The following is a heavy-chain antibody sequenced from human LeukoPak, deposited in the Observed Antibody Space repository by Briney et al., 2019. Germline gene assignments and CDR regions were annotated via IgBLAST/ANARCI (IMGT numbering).Heavy chain of an antibody. CDR1: GGSISRYH. V-gene: IGHV4-59*08. CDR3: ARQRRGLDV. J-gene: IGHJ6*04. CDR2: IYYSGST. Sequence: SETLSLTCTVSGGSISRYHWSCTRQPPGKGLEWIGYIYYSGSTNYNPSLKSRVTISVDTSKNQFSLRLTSVTAADTAVYYCARQRRGLDVWGKGTAVTVSS.